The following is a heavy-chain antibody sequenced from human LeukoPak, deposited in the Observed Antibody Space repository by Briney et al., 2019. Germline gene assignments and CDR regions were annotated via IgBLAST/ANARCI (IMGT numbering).Heavy chain of an antibody. J-gene: IGHJ3*02. Sequence: GGSLRLSCAVSGVTFRNYWMSWVRQAPGKGLEWAANIDKEGNERSYVASVKGRFTISRDNAKNSLYLQMNSLGAEDTAMYYCALYCSSANCHDAFDIWGRGTMATVSS. CDR1: GVTFRNYW. CDR3: ALYCSSANCHDAFDI. CDR2: IDKEGNER. D-gene: IGHD2-15*01. V-gene: IGHV3-7*03.